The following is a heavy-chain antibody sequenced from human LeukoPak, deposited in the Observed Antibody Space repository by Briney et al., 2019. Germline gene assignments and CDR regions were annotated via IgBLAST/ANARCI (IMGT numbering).Heavy chain of an antibody. J-gene: IGHJ4*02. V-gene: IGHV3-48*03. CDR2: ISSSGSTI. Sequence: PGGSLRLSCAASGFTFSSYEMNWVRQAPGKGLEWISYISSSGSTIYYADSVKGRFTISRDNAKNSLYLQMSSLRAEDTTVYYCARDLGAVHYFDYWGQGTLVTVPS. D-gene: IGHD3-16*01. CDR1: GFTFSSYE. CDR3: ARDLGAVHYFDY.